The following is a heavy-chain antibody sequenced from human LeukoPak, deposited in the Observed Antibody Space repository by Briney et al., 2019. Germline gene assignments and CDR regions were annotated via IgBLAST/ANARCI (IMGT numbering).Heavy chain of an antibody. Sequence: SETLSLTCTVSGGSISSYYRSWIRQPPGKGLEWIGYIYYSGSTNYNPSLKSRVTISVDTSKNQFSLKLSSVTAADTAVYYCALSSGEGFDYWGQGTLVTVSS. J-gene: IGHJ4*02. D-gene: IGHD6-19*01. CDR2: IYYSGST. CDR1: GGSISSYY. CDR3: ALSSGEGFDY. V-gene: IGHV4-59*01.